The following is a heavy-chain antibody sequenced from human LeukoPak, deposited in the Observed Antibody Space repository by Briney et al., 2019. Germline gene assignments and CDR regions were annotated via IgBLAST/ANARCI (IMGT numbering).Heavy chain of an antibody. D-gene: IGHD4-17*01. V-gene: IGHV3-23*01. CDR3: GKDPNGDYVGAFDF. J-gene: IGHJ3*01. CDR2: IRGTGGTT. CDR1: GFTFSDYA. Sequence: GGSLRLSCAASGFTFSDYALIWVRQAPGKGLEWISAIRGTGGTTYYADSVKGRCTISRDNSKNTVYLQMNSLRAEDTALYFCGKDPNGDYVGAFDFWGPGTMVTVSS.